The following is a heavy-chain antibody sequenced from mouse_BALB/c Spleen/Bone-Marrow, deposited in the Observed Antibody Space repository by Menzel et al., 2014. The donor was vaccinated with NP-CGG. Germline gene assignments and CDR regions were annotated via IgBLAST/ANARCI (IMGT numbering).Heavy chain of an antibody. V-gene: IGHV1-18*01. CDR1: GYTFTDYN. Sequence: EVKLQESGPELVKSGASVKIPCKASGYTFTDYNMDWVKPRHGKSPEWIGDINPNNGDTIYNQKFKGKATLTVDKSSSTAHMELRSLAAEDTAVYCCVRGGRSGEWVAYWGQGTLVTVST. CDR3: VRGGRSGEWVAY. D-gene: IGHD1-1*02. CDR2: INPNNGDT. J-gene: IGHJ3*01.